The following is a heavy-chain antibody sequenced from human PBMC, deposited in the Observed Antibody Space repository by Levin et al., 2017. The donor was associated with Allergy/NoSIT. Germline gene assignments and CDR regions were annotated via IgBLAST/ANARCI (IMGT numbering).Heavy chain of an antibody. V-gene: IGHV1-8*01. Sequence: ASVKVSCKASGYTFTSYDINWVRQATGQGLEWMGWMNPNSGNTGYAQEFQGRVTMTRNTSISTAYMELSSLRSEDTAVYYCARVFPRDRYGSGNYYPDYWGRGTLVTVSS. CDR2: MNPNSGNT. CDR1: GYTFTSYD. CDR3: ARVFPRDRYGSGNYYPDY. D-gene: IGHD3-10*01. J-gene: IGHJ4*02.